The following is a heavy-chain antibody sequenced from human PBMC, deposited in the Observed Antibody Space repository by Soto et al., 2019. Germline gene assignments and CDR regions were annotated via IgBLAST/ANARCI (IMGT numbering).Heavy chain of an antibody. Sequence: QVQLVQSGAEVKKPGASVKVSCKASGFTLLNDYIHWVRQAPRQGLEWMGMIKPSTGATRYSQQFRGIVTVTWDKATSTVYMELSSLRSEDTAVYYCATETIRKYSSLFDYWGQGALVTVSS. CDR2: IKPSTGAT. J-gene: IGHJ4*02. D-gene: IGHD3-22*01. CDR3: ATETIRKYSSLFDY. V-gene: IGHV1-46*01. CDR1: GFTLLNDY.